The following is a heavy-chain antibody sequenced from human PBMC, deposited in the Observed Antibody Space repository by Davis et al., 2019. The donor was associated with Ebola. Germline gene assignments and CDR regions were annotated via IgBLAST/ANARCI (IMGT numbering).Heavy chain of an antibody. J-gene: IGHJ4*02. CDR3: ARETTVTTD. CDR2: IYHSGST. CDR1: GGSFSGYY. Sequence: MPSETLSLTCAVYGGSFSGYYWSWIRQPPGKGLEWIGEIYHSGSTNYNPSLKSRVTISVDKSKNQFSLKLNSVTAADTAVYYCARETTVTTDWGQGTLVTVSS. V-gene: IGHV4-34*01. D-gene: IGHD4-17*01.